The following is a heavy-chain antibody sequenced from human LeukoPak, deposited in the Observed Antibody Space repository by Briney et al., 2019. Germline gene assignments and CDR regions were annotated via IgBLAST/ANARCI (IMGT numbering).Heavy chain of an antibody. CDR1: GFTFSNYA. D-gene: IGHD3-22*01. J-gene: IGHJ4*02. CDR3: ASAYYYDSSGYYVFGDY. Sequence: GRSLRLSCAASGFTFSNYAMHWVRQAPGMGLEWVALISYDGSNKYYADSMKGRFTISRDNSKNTLFLQFNSLRAEDTAVYYCASAYYYDSSGYYVFGDYWGQGTLVTVSS. CDR2: ISYDGSNK. V-gene: IGHV3-30*04.